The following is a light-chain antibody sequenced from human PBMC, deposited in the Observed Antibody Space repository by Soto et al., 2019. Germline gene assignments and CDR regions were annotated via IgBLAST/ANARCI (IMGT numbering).Light chain of an antibody. CDR1: QSVSFSY. CDR3: QQYGRSPLT. V-gene: IGKV3-20*01. Sequence: EIVLTQSPGTLSLSPGDRATLSCRASQSVSFSYLAWYQQKAGQAPRLLIYGATSRATGIPDRFSGSESGTDFTLTISRLEPEDIAVYYCQQYGRSPLTFGGGTKVEIK. CDR2: GAT. J-gene: IGKJ4*01.